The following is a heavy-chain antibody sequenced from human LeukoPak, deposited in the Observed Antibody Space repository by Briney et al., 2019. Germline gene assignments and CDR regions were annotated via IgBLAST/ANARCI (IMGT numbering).Heavy chain of an antibody. J-gene: IGHJ4*02. CDR3: TRDKSGDLDY. D-gene: IGHD7-27*01. CDR2: IDSDGSGT. CDR1: GFAFSAYW. Sequence: GGSLRLSCAASGFAFSAYWMHWVRQTPEKGLVWVSRIDSDGSGTSYADSVKGRFTISRDNAKNTLYLQMNSLRAEDTAVYYCTRDKSGDLDYWGQGTQVTVSS. V-gene: IGHV3-74*01.